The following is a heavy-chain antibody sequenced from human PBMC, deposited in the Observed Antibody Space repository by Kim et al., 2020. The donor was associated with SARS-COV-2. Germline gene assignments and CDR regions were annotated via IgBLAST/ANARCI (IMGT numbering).Heavy chain of an antibody. D-gene: IGHD3-10*01. CDR3: ARGAPGH. V-gene: IGHV4-34*01. CDR2: HSGNT. J-gene: IGHJ4*02. Sequence: HSGNTNDHPSLKSRVRISVDTSKNQFSLKLSSVTAADTAVYYCARGAPGHWGQGTLVTVSS.